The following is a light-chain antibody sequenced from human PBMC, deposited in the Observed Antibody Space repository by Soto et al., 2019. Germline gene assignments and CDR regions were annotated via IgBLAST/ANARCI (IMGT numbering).Light chain of an antibody. Sequence: AIRMTQSPSSLSASTGDRVTITCRASQGISSYLAWYQQKPGKAPKLLIYAASTLQSGVPSRFSGSGSGTEFTLTISCLQSEDFATYYCQQYYSYRFTFGPGTKVHIK. CDR3: QQYYSYRFT. CDR1: QGISSY. J-gene: IGKJ3*01. V-gene: IGKV1-8*01. CDR2: AAS.